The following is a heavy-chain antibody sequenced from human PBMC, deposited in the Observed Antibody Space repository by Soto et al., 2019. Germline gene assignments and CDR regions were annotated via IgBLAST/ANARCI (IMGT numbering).Heavy chain of an antibody. J-gene: IGHJ6*03. Sequence: QVQLQESGPGLVKPSENLSLTCSVSGDSISNDHWSWVRQPPGRGLEWIGYLYSSGSTSSNPSLKSRVTISLDTSKNHFSLILSSVTAADTSVYYCARLGGGYSTLTGYYTDYYMAVWGKGTTVTVSS. CDR2: LYSSGST. CDR3: ARLGGGYSTLTGYYTDYYMAV. D-gene: IGHD3-9*01. V-gene: IGHV4-59*08. CDR1: GDSISNDH.